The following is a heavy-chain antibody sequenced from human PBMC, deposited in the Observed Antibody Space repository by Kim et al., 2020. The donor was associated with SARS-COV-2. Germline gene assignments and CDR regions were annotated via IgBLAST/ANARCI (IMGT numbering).Heavy chain of an antibody. V-gene: IGHV7-4-1*02. CDR2: INTNTGNP. CDR3: ARDTPVRPRPYYYGMDV. J-gene: IGHJ6*02. D-gene: IGHD3-16*01. Sequence: ASVKVSCKASGYTFTSYAMNWVRQAPGQGLEWMGWINTNTGNPTYAQGFTGRFVFSLDTSVSTAYLQISSLKAEDTAVYYCARDTPVRPRPYYYGMDVWGQGTPVTVSS. CDR1: GYTFTSYA.